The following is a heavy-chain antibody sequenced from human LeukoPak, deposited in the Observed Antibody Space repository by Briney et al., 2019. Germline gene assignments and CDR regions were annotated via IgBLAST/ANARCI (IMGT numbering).Heavy chain of an antibody. J-gene: IGHJ3*02. D-gene: IGHD1-26*01. CDR2: INAGNGNT. Sequence: ASVKVSCKASGYTFTSYAMHWVRQAPGQRLEWMGWINAGNGNTKYSQKFQGRVTITRDTSASTAYMELSSLRSEDTAVYYCATDLKRFGWELSEISAFDIWGQGTMVTVSS. V-gene: IGHV1-3*01. CDR3: ATDLKRFGWELSEISAFDI. CDR1: GYTFTSYA.